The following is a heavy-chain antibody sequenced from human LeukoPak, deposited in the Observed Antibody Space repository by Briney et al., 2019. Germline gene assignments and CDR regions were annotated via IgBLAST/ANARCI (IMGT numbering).Heavy chain of an antibody. V-gene: IGHV3-74*01. J-gene: IGHJ6*02. CDR3: ARSSGWYRANYYGMDV. Sequence: GGSLRLSCAASGLTFSSYWMHWVRQAPGKGLVWVSRINSDGSSTSYADSVKGRFTISRDNAKNTLYLQMNSLRAEDTAVYYCARSSGWYRANYYGMDVWGQGTTVTVSS. CDR1: GLTFSSYW. CDR2: INSDGSST. D-gene: IGHD6-19*01.